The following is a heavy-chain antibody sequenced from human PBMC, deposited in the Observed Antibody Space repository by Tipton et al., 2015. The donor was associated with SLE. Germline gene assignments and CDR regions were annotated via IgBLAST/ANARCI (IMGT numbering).Heavy chain of an antibody. D-gene: IGHD1-26*01. Sequence: SLRLSCAASGFTFDDYAMHWVRQAPGKGLEWVSGISWNSGSIGYADSVKGRFTISRDNAKNTLYLQMNSLRAEDTAVYYCARVKVGATEYFDYWGQGTLVTVSS. V-gene: IGHV3-9*01. CDR1: GFTFDDYA. CDR2: ISWNSGSI. J-gene: IGHJ4*02. CDR3: ARVKVGATEYFDY.